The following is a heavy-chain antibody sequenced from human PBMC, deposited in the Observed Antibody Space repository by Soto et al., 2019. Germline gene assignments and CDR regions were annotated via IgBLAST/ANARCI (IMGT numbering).Heavy chain of an antibody. V-gene: IGHV3-7*01. CDR3: ARETAARL. J-gene: IGHJ6*04. CDR1: GFTFSSYW. CDR2: IKQDGSEE. D-gene: IGHD6-6*01. Sequence: EVQLVESGGGLVQPGGSLRLSCAASGFTFSSYWMSWFRQAPGKGMEWVANIKQDGSEENSVDSLKGRFTLSRDNAKNALYLQMNGLRVADTAVYYCARETAARLWGKGTTVTVSS.